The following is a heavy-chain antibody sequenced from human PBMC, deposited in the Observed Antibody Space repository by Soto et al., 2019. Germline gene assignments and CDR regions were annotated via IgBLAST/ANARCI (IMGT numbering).Heavy chain of an antibody. V-gene: IGHV1-8*01. J-gene: IGHJ6*03. D-gene: IGHD3-16*02. CDR2: MNPNSGNT. Sequence: QVQLVQSGAEVKKPGASVKVYCKASGYTFTSYDINWVRQATGQGLEWMGWMNPNSGNTGYALKCQGRVTRTRNTSISTASRELSSLRSEETAVYYCARGIFEGSLQVGYYYYYMHVWGKGTTLTVSS. CDR3: ARGIFEGSLQVGYYYYYMHV. CDR1: GYTFTSYD.